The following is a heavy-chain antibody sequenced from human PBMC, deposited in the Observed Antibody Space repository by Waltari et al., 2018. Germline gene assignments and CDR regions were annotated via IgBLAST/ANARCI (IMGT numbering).Heavy chain of an antibody. D-gene: IGHD3-3*01. CDR3: ARGSRGVFGVVIKIFDY. CDR1: GGSFSGYY. Sequence: QVQLQQWGAGLLKPSETLSLTCAVYGGSFSGYYWRWIRQPPGKGLEWIGEINHSGSTNYNPSLKSRVTISVDTSKNQFSLKRSSVTAADTAVYYCARGSRGVFGVVIKIFDYWGQGTLVTVSS. J-gene: IGHJ4*02. V-gene: IGHV4-34*01. CDR2: INHSGST.